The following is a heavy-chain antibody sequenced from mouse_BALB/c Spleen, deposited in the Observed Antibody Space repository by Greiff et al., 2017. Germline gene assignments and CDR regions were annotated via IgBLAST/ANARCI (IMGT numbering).Heavy chain of an antibody. CDR3: ARLGYGYDGNYFDY. D-gene: IGHD2-2*01. J-gene: IGHJ2*01. CDR2: ISTYYGDA. V-gene: IGHV1S137*01. CDR1: GYTFTDYA. Sequence: VQLQQSGAELVRPGVSVKISCKGSGYTFTDYAMHWVKQSHAKSLEWIGVISTYYGDASYNQKFKGKATMTVDKSSSTAYMELARLTSEDSAIYYCARLGYGYDGNYFDYWGQGTTLTVSS.